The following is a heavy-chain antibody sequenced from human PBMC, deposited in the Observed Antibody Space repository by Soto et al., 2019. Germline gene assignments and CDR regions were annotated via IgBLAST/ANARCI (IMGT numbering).Heavy chain of an antibody. V-gene: IGHV3-30*09. CDR3: AKDRVPGYSYGYDS. J-gene: IGHJ5*01. Sequence: QVHLVESGGGVVQPGRSLRLSCATSGFTFSSFAIHWVRQDPGKGLDWVALISSDGVNIHYADSVKGRFAISRDNLKNTVDLQMNGLRPEDKALYYCAKDRVPGYSYGYDSWGQGSLVIVSS. CDR1: GFTFSSFA. D-gene: IGHD5-18*01. CDR2: ISSDGVNI.